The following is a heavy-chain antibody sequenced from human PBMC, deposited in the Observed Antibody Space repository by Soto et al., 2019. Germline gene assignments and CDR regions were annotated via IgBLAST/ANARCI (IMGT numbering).Heavy chain of an antibody. CDR2: IKSKTDGGTT. Sequence: GGSLRLSCAASGFTFSNAWMSWVRQAPGKGLEWVGRIKSKTDGGTTDYAAPVKGRVTISRDDSKNTLYLQINSLETEDTAVYYCTTGRESKVFRFLQWLLPDWGQGTLVTVSS. CDR3: TTGRESKVFRFLQWLLPD. J-gene: IGHJ4*02. CDR1: GFTFSNAW. D-gene: IGHD3-3*01. V-gene: IGHV3-15*01.